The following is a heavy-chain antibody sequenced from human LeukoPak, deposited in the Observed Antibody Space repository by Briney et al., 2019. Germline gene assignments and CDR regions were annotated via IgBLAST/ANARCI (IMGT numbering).Heavy chain of an antibody. D-gene: IGHD2-2*01. V-gene: IGHV4-34*01. CDR3: SRTAGKPRPRHCSSTSCYGRDYYYYGMDV. CDR2: INHSGST. Sequence: SETLSLICAVYGGSFSGYYWSWVRQPPGKGLEWVGEINHSGSTNYNPSLKSRVTISVDTSKNQFSLKLSSVTAADTAVHYCSRTAGKPRPRHCSSTSCYGRDYYYYGMDVGSQGTTVSVPS. J-gene: IGHJ6*02. CDR1: GGSFSGYY.